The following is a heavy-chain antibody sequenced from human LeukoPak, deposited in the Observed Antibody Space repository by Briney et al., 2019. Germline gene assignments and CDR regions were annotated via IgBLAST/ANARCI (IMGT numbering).Heavy chain of an antibody. CDR2: IYYSGST. CDR3: ARVGDGSGSYYTPLYYFDY. D-gene: IGHD3-10*01. Sequence: SETLSLTCTVSGGSISSSSYYWGWIRQPPGKGLEWIGSIYYSGSTYYNPSLKSRVTISVDTSKNQFSLKLSSVTAADTAVYYCARVGDGSGSYYTPLYYFDYWGQGTLVTVSS. CDR1: GGSISSSSYY. J-gene: IGHJ4*02. V-gene: IGHV4-39*07.